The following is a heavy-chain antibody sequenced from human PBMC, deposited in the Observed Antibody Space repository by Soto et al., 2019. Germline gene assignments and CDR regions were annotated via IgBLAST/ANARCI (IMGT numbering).Heavy chain of an antibody. J-gene: IGHJ2*01. V-gene: IGHV3-30*03. D-gene: IGHD2-2*01. Sequence: GGSLRLSCSASVFNFSNYAMHWVRQAPGKGLEWLAIISYEGSNKYSADSVKGRFTISRDNAKNALYLQMNSLRPEDTAVYYCARPSVPAAPWHGLVSNWYVDLWGRGNLVTVSS. CDR3: ARPSVPAAPWHGLVSNWYVDL. CDR1: VFNFSNYA. CDR2: ISYEGSNK.